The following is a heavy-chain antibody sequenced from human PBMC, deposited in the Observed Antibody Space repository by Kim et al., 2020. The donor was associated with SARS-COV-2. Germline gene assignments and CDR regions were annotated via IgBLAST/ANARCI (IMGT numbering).Heavy chain of an antibody. V-gene: IGHV3-23*01. D-gene: IGHD2-2*01. CDR3: AKGSQLLSFAY. Sequence: YQAASVTGRFTISRNNTKNTLFLQMNSLRAEDTAIYYCAKGSQLLSFAYWGQGTLVTVSS. J-gene: IGHJ4*02.